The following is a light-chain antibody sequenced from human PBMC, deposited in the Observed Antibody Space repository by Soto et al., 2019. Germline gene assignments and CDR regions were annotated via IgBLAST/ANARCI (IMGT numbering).Light chain of an antibody. V-gene: IGKV1-5*03. J-gene: IGKJ3*01. CDR3: QYYSAYSDT. CDR1: QRISRW. Sequence: DIQMTQSPSTLSASVGDRVTITCRASQRISRWLAWYQQKPGKAPKVLIYMTSILEKGVPSRFSGSESGTEFTLTISSLQPDDFATYYCQYYSAYSDTFGPGTKVDI. CDR2: MTS.